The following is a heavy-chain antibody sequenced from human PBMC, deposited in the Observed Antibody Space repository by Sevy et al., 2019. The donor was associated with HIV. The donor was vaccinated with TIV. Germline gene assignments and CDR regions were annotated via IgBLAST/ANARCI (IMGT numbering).Heavy chain of an antibody. CDR1: GGSFGSSSYY. Sequence: SETLSLTCTVSGGSFGSSSYYWNWIRQPAGKGLEWIGRIYTSGTTNYNPSLKSRVTMSVDTSKNQFSLKLSSVTAADTAVYYCAGRIAVAAFDYWGQGILVTVSS. CDR3: AGRIAVAAFDY. CDR2: IYTSGTT. V-gene: IGHV4-61*02. J-gene: IGHJ4*02. D-gene: IGHD6-19*01.